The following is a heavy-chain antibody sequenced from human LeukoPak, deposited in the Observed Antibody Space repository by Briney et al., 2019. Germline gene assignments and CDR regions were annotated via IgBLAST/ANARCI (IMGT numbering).Heavy chain of an antibody. CDR3: ARSDPVNAFDI. V-gene: IGHV3-53*01. CDR1: GFTLSSNY. CDR2: IYSGGST. J-gene: IGHJ3*02. Sequence: GGSLRLSCAASGFTLSSNYMSWVRQAPGKGLEGVSVIYSGGSTYYADSVKGRFTISRDNSKNTLYLQMNSLRAEDTAVYYCARSDPVNAFDIWGQGTMVTVSS.